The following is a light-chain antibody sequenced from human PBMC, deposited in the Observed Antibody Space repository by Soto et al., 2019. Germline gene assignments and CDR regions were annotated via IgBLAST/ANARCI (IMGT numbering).Light chain of an antibody. CDR3: QAWDSSTGPYVV. Sequence: SSELTQPPSVSVSPGQTASITCSGDKLGDKYACWYQQKPGQSPVLVIYQDSQRPSGIPERFSGSNSGNTATLTISGTQAMDEADYYCQAWDSSTGPYVVFGGGTKLTVL. CDR2: QDS. CDR1: KLGDKY. V-gene: IGLV3-1*01. J-gene: IGLJ2*01.